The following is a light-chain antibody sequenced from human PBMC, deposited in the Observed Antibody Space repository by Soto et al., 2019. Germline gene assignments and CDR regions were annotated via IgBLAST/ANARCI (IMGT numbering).Light chain of an antibody. V-gene: IGKV2-28*01. CDR1: QSLLHSNGYNY. Sequence: DSVMTQFPLSLSVTPGEPASISCRSSQSLLHSNGYNYVDWYVQKPGQSPQLLIYLGSNRASGVPDRFSGSGSGTDFTLKISRVEAEDVGVYYFMQALHIRVEFGQGTKGEIK. CDR3: MQALHIRVE. J-gene: IGKJ1*01. CDR2: LGS.